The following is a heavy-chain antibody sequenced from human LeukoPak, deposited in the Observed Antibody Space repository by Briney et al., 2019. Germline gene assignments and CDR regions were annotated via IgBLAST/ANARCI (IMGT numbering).Heavy chain of an antibody. CDR2: ISYDGSNK. CDR3: ASGRQLGY. Sequence: GGSLRLSCAASGFTFSSYGMHWVRQAPGKGLEWVAVISYDGSNKYYADSVKGRFTISRDNARNSLYLQMNSLRAEDTAVYYCASGRQLGYWGQGTLVTVSS. D-gene: IGHD6-13*01. J-gene: IGHJ4*02. V-gene: IGHV3-30*03. CDR1: GFTFSSYG.